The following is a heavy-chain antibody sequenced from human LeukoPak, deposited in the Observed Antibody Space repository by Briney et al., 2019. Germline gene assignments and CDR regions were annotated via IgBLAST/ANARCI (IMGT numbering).Heavy chain of an antibody. CDR1: GYTFTSYY. CDR2: INPSGGST. D-gene: IGHD4-17*01. V-gene: IGHV1-46*01. J-gene: IGHJ4*02. Sequence: ASVKVSCKASGYTFTSYYMHWVRQAPGQGLEWMGIINPSGGSTSYAQKFQGKVTMTRDMYTSTVYMDLSSLRSEDTAVYYCARDQPQYGDYVTPLDYWGQGTLVTVSS. CDR3: ARDQPQYGDYVTPLDY.